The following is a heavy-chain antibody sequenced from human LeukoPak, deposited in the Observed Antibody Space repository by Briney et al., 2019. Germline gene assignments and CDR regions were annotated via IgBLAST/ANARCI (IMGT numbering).Heavy chain of an antibody. CDR2: IGWDGIST. Sequence: QPGGSLRLSCAASGITFDDYTMHWVRQVPGKGLEWVSLIGWDGISTYYADSVKGRFTISRDNSKNSLYLQMNSLRTEDTALYYCAKELRPSDRSGYYQYWYFDLWGRGTLVTVSS. CDR3: AKELRPSDRSGYYQYWYFDL. J-gene: IGHJ2*01. CDR1: GITFDDYT. V-gene: IGHV3-43*01. D-gene: IGHD3-22*01.